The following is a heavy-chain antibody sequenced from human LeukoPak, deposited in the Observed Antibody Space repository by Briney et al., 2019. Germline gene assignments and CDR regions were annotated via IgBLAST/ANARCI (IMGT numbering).Heavy chain of an antibody. CDR1: GYTFTGYY. CDR3: ARVQVRGVNWFDP. J-gene: IGHJ5*02. D-gene: IGHD3-10*01. CDR2: INPNSGGT. Sequence: ASVKVSCKASGYTFTGYYMHCVRQAPGQGVEWMGWINPNSGGTKYEQKFQGRVTMTRDTSISTAYMELSRLRSDDTAVYYCARVQVRGVNWFDPWGQGTLVTVSS. V-gene: IGHV1-2*02.